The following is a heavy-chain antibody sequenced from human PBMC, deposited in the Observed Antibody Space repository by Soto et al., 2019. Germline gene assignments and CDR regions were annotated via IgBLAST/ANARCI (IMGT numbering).Heavy chain of an antibody. Sequence: GGSLRLSCTASGFTFSNAWMSWVRQAPGKGLEWVGRIKSKTDGGTTDYAAPVKGRFTISRDDSKNTLYLQMNSLKTEDTAVYYCTTAASIAARPARGYGMDVWGQGTTVTVSS. CDR3: TTAASIAARPARGYGMDV. CDR1: GFTFSNAW. D-gene: IGHD6-6*01. J-gene: IGHJ6*02. CDR2: IKSKTDGGTT. V-gene: IGHV3-15*01.